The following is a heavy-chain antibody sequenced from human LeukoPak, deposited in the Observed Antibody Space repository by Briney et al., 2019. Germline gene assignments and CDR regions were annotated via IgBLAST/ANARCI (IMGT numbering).Heavy chain of an antibody. CDR2: IHPSGGST. Sequence: ASVKVSCKASGYTFTDYYIHWVRQAPGQGLEWMGIIHPSGGSTTYAQKFQGRVTVTSDTSRSTVYMELSSLRSEDTAVYYCARVLADAGTGYWGQGTLVTVSS. CDR1: GYTFTDYY. V-gene: IGHV1-46*01. D-gene: IGHD6-13*01. CDR3: ARVLADAGTGY. J-gene: IGHJ4*02.